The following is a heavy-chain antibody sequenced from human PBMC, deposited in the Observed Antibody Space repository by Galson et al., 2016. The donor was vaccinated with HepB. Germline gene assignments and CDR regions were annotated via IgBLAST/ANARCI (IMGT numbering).Heavy chain of an antibody. CDR1: GFSFGDYA. CDR2: IRSTVNGETT. V-gene: IGHV3-49*04. J-gene: IGHJ4*02. D-gene: IGHD5-12*01. CDR3: TRASDSGYDRRFDY. Sequence: SLRLSCAGSGFSFGDYAMSWVRQAPGKGLEWVGFIRSTVNGETTDYAASVKGRFTISRGDSKSIAYLQMNSLKIEDTAVYFCTRASDSGYDRRFDYWGQGTLVTVSS.